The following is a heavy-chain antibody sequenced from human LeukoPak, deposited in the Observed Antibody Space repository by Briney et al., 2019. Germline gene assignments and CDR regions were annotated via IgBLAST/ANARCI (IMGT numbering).Heavy chain of an antibody. V-gene: IGHV4-61*01. CDR1: GYSISSGYY. CDR2: IYYSGST. J-gene: IGHJ4*02. CDR3: ARIRAYDSSGYYGGVDY. Sequence: SETLSLTCTVSGYSISSGYYWGWIRQPPGKGLEWIGYIYYSGSTNYNPSLKSRVTISVDTSKNQFSLKLSSVTAADTAVYYCARIRAYDSSGYYGGVDYWGQGTLVTVSS. D-gene: IGHD3-22*01.